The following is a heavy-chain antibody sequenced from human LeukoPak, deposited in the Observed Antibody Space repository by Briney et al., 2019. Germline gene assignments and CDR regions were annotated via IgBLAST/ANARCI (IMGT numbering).Heavy chain of an antibody. V-gene: IGHV1-69*13. CDR2: IIPIFGTA. D-gene: IGHD6-13*01. J-gene: IGHJ4*02. CDR1: GGTFSSYA. CDR3: ARVRAAAGLPYYFDY. Sequence: ASVKVSCKASGGTFSSYAISWVRQAPGQGLEWMGGIIPIFGTANYAQKFQGRVTITADESTSTAYMELSSLRSEDTAVYYCARVRAAAGLPYYFDYWGQGTLVTVSS.